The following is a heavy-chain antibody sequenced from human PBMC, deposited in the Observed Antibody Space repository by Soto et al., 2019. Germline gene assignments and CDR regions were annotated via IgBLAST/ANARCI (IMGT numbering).Heavy chain of an antibody. CDR1: GYSFTSYW. Sequence: VESLKISCKGSGYSFTSYWISWVRNRPFKGLGLVWSVGPSDSWTNYSPSFQGHVTISADKSISTAYLQWSSLKASDTAMYYFARGNNYGRGSSEYYWFDTWGQETLVTVSS. D-gene: IGHD3-10*02. V-gene: IGHV5-10-1*01. J-gene: IGHJ5*02. CDR3: ARGNNYGRGSSEYYWFDT. CDR2: VGPSDSWT.